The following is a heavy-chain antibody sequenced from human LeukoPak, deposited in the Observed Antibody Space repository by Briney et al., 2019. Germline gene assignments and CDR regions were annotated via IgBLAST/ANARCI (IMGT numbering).Heavy chain of an antibody. V-gene: IGHV4-4*07. CDR1: GDSISDYY. J-gene: IGHJ3*02. CDR2: IYTNGIT. D-gene: IGHD2-21*02. CDR3: AIGVMTAIFAFDI. Sequence: SETLSLTCTVSGDSISDYYWSWIRQPAGKGLELIGRIYTNGITNYNPSLKSRVTTSVDTSKNQLSLRLSSLTAADTAVYYCAIGVMTAIFAFDIWGQGTMVTVSS.